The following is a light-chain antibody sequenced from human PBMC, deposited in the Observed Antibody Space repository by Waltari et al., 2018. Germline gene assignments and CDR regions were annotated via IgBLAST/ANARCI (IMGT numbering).Light chain of an antibody. CDR2: GAS. CDR3: QQYGSSPGT. V-gene: IGKV3-20*01. CDR1: QSVSSNY. Sequence: EIVLTQSPGTLSLSPGERATLSCRPSQSVSSNYLAWYQQKPGQAPRLLSYGASSRATGIPDRFSGSVSGTGFSLTISRLEPEDFAVYYCQQYGSSPGTFGGGTKVEIK. J-gene: IGKJ4*01.